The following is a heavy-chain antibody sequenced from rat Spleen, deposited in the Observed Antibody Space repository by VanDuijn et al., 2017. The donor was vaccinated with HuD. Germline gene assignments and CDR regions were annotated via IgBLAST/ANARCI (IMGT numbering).Heavy chain of an antibody. V-gene: IGHV3-1*01. J-gene: IGHJ3*01. Sequence: EVQLQESGPGLVKPSQSFSLTCSVTGYSITRNYWGWIRKFPGNKMEWIGHISYTGSTSYNPSLKSRISITRDTSKNQFFLHLNSVTTEDTATYYCARYIGDNSGFAYWGQGTLVTVSS. CDR1: GYSITRNY. D-gene: IGHD4-3*01. CDR3: ARYIGDNSGFAY. CDR2: ISYTGST.